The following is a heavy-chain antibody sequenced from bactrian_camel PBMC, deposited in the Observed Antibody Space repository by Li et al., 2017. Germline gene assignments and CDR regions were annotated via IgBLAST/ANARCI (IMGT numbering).Heavy chain of an antibody. CDR1: GYTYASSC. J-gene: IGHJ6*01. CDR3: AASISRGICHPDNTYFRY. D-gene: IGHD2*01. V-gene: IGHV3S55*01. CDR2: LGNDGSI. Sequence: VQLVESGGGSVQAGQSLKLSCVTSGYTYASSCMGWFRQTPGKEREGVATLGNDGSIDYANSVTGRFTISQDKARHMLYLQMDSLKTEDTASYYCAASISRGICHPDNTYFRYWGQGTQVTVS.